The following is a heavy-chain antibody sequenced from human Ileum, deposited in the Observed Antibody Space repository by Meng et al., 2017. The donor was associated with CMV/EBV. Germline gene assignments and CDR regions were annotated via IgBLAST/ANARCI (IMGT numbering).Heavy chain of an antibody. D-gene: IGHD7-27*01. J-gene: IGHJ4*02. V-gene: IGHV3-74*01. Sequence: GGSLRLSCATSGFTFTTYFIHWVRQAPGQGLEWVSHIFTDDNSARYADSVRCRFTISRDNAKNRVYLQMNSLRVGDTAVYYCLRGRPHWERGQGTLVTVSS. CDR1: GFTFTTYF. CDR2: IFTDDNSA. CDR3: LRGRPHWE.